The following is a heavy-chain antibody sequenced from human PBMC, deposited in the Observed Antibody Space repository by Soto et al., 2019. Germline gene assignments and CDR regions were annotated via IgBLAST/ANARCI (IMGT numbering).Heavy chain of an antibody. CDR1: GGSFSGYY. Sequence: QVQLQQWGAGLLKPSETLSLTCAVSGGSFSGYYWSWIRQPPGKGLERIGEINHSGSTNYNPSLTSRATVSVDTHENQCSLRLSSVTAADTAVYYCARSRRIGSYSREADYFDYWCQGTLVTVCS. D-gene: IGHD3-10*01. J-gene: IGHJ4*02. CDR3: ARSRRIGSYSREADYFDY. V-gene: IGHV4-34*01. CDR2: INHSGST.